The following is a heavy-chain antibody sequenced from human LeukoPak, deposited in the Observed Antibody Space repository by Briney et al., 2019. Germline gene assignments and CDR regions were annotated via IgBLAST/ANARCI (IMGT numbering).Heavy chain of an antibody. J-gene: IGHJ4*02. D-gene: IGHD6-13*01. CDR2: ISSSSSYI. CDR1: GFTFSSYS. Sequence: GGSLRLSCAASGFTFSSYSMNWVRQAPGEGLEWVSSISSSSSYIYYADSVKGRFTISRDNAKNSLYLHMISLRAEDTAVYYCAREGVAAAWDYWGQGTLVTVSS. CDR3: AREGVAAAWDY. V-gene: IGHV3-21*01.